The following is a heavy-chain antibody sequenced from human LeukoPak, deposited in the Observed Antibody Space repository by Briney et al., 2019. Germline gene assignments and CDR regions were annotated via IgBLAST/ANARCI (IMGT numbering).Heavy chain of an antibody. CDR3: AKAGSGSYSGY. J-gene: IGHJ4*02. V-gene: IGHV3-23*01. Sequence: GGSLRLSCAASGFTFSSYAMSWVRQAPGKGLEWVSAISGSGGSTYYADSVRGRFTVSRDNSKNTLYLQMNSLRAEDTAVYYCAKAGSGSYSGYWGQGTLVTVSS. CDR1: GFTFSSYA. D-gene: IGHD3-10*01. CDR2: ISGSGGST.